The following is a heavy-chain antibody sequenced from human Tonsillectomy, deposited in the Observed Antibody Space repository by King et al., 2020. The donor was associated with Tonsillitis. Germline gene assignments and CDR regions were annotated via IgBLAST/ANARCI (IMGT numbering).Heavy chain of an antibody. CDR1: GFSLSTSGVG. CDR2: IYWDDDK. J-gene: IGHJ4*02. CDR3: SHSDPEIRHGYNF. V-gene: IGHV2-5*02. D-gene: IGHD5-24*01. Sequence: TLKESGPTLVKPTQTLTLTCTFSGFSLSTSGVGVGWIRQPPGKAPEGRAVIYWDDDKRYSSSLQSRLTITKDTSKNQGALTMTTMDPVDTATYYCSHSDPEIRHGYNFWGQGILVTVSS.